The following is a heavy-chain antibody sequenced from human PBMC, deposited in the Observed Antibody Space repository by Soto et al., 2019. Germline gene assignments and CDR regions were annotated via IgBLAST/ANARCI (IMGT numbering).Heavy chain of an antibody. CDR1: GYTFTSYY. J-gene: IGHJ6*02. V-gene: IGHV1-46*01. Sequence: EASVEVSSQASGYTFTSYYMHWVRQAPGQGLEWMGIINPSGGSTSYAQKFQGRVTMTRDTSTSTVYMELSSLRSEDTAVYYCAREYYDSSGYYLGRDYYYGMDVWGQGTTATVS. D-gene: IGHD3-22*01. CDR2: INPSGGST. CDR3: AREYYDSSGYYLGRDYYYGMDV.